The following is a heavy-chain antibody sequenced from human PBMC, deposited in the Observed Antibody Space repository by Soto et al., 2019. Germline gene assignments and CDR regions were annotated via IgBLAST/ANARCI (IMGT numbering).Heavy chain of an antibody. CDR3: AKDVVAYYYDSSGYPGP. CDR1: GFTFSSYG. V-gene: IGHV3-30*18. D-gene: IGHD3-22*01. J-gene: IGHJ5*02. Sequence: GGSLRLSCAASGFTFSSYGMHWVRQAPGKGLEWVAVISYDGSNKYYADSVKGRFTISRDNSKNTLYLQMNSLRAEDTAVYYCAKDVVAYYYDSSGYPGPWGQGTLVTVSS. CDR2: ISYDGSNK.